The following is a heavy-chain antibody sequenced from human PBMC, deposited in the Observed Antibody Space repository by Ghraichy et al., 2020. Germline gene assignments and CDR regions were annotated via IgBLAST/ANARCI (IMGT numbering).Heavy chain of an antibody. J-gene: IGHJ3*02. CDR2: IYYSGST. Sequence: TLSLTCTVSGGSISSGGYYWSWIRQHPGKGLEWIGYIYYSGSTYYNPSLKSRVTISVDTSKNQFSLKLSSVTAADTAVYYCARVYDSSGYYPIPDAFDIWGQGTMVTVSS. CDR3: ARVYDSSGYYPIPDAFDI. CDR1: GGSISSGGYY. D-gene: IGHD3-22*01. V-gene: IGHV4-31*02.